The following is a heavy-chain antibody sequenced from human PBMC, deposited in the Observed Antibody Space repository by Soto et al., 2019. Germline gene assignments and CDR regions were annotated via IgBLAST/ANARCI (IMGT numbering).Heavy chain of an antibody. J-gene: IGHJ2*01. D-gene: IGHD6-13*01. CDR3: ATAAAPPFDL. V-gene: IGHV4-34*01. CDR2: INHSGST. CDR1: GGSFSGYY. Sequence: QVQLQQWGAGLLKPSETLSLTCAVYGGSFSGYYWSWIRQPPGKGLEWIGEINHSGSTNYNPSLTSRVTISVDTSKNQFSLKLSSVTAADTAVYYCATAAAPPFDLWGRGTLVTVSS.